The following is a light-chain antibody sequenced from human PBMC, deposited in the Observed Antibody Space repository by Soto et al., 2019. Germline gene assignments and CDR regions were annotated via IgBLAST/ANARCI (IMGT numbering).Light chain of an antibody. Sequence: DIQLTQSPSSLSASEGDRVTITCQASQDIKNFLNWYQQKPGKAPKLLIYDGSSLETGVPSRFSGSGSGTDFTFAISSLQPEDIATYYCQQYDDLPYTFGQGTKLEI. J-gene: IGKJ2*01. CDR1: QDIKNF. CDR3: QQYDDLPYT. V-gene: IGKV1-33*01. CDR2: DGS.